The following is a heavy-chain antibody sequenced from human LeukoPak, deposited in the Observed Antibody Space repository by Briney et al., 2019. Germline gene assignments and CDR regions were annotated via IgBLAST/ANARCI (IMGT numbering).Heavy chain of an antibody. D-gene: IGHD2-2*01. CDR2: TYYRSKWYN. V-gene: IGHV6-1*01. Sequence: SQTLSLTCAISGDSVSSNSAAWNWIRQSPSRGLEWLGRTYYRSKWYNDYAVSLKSRITINPDTSKNQFSLQLNSVTPEDTAVYYCARDLCTSSSCPNNWIDPWGQGTLVTVSS. CDR1: GDSVSSNSAA. CDR3: ARDLCTSSSCPNNWIDP. J-gene: IGHJ5*02.